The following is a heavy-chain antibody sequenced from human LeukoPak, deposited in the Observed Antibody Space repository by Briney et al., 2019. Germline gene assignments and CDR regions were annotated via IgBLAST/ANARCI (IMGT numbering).Heavy chain of an antibody. CDR1: GYTFTGYN. Sequence: ASVKVSCKASGYTFTGYNMHWVRQAPGQGLEWMGWINPNSGGTNYAQKFQGRVTMTRDTSISTAYMELSRLRSDDTAVYYCARDRGCSGGSCYSTYAFDIWGQGTMVTVSS. CDR3: ARDRGCSGGSCYSTYAFDI. V-gene: IGHV1-2*02. CDR2: INPNSGGT. J-gene: IGHJ3*02. D-gene: IGHD2-15*01.